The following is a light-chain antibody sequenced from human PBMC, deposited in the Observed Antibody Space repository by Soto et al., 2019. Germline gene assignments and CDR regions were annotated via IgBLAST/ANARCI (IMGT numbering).Light chain of an antibody. V-gene: IGLV2-14*01. CDR3: SSYTSSSTLDV. J-gene: IGLJ1*01. CDR2: DVS. CDR1: SSDVGGYNY. Sequence: QSALTQPASVSGSPGQSITISCTGTSSDVGGYNYVSWYQQHPGKAPKLMIYDVSNRPSGVSNRFSGSKSGNTASLTISGPQADHDAVYYFSSYTSSSTLDVFGTGTKLTVL.